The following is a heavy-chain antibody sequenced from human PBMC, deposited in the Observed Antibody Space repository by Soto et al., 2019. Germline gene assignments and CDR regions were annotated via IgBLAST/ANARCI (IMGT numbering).Heavy chain of an antibody. Sequence: GGSLRLSCAASGFTFSSYAMSWVRQAPGKGLEWVSAISGSGGSTYYADSVKGRFTISRDNSKNTLYLQMNSLRAEDTAVYYCAKGNYDFWIFPGPKRPRYYFDDWGQGTLVTVSS. CDR1: GFTFSSYA. J-gene: IGHJ4*02. D-gene: IGHD3-3*01. CDR3: AKGNYDFWIFPGPKRPRYYFDD. CDR2: ISGSGGST. V-gene: IGHV3-23*01.